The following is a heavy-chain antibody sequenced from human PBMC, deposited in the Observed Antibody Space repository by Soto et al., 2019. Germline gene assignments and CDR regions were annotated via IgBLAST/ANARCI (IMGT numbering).Heavy chain of an antibody. D-gene: IGHD2-2*01. V-gene: IGHV1-69*02. J-gene: IGHJ3*02. CDR2: IIPILGIA. Sequence: GASVKVSCKASGGTFSSYTISWVRQAPGQGLEWMGRIIPILGIANYAQKFQGRVTITADKSTSTAYMELSSLRSEDTAVYYCARSIYCSSTSCYIFDIWGQGTMVTVSS. CDR3: ARSIYCSSTSCYIFDI. CDR1: GGTFSSYT.